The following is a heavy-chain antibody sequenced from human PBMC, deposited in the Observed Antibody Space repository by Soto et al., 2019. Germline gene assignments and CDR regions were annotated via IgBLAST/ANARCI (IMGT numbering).Heavy chain of an antibody. CDR3: ARDHVTSRWRFDL. D-gene: IGHD6-13*01. CDR2: IWYDGTNK. J-gene: IGHJ2*01. V-gene: IGHV3-33*01. Sequence: QVQLVESGGGVVQPGRSLRLSCAASGFTFSDYGMDWVRQAPGKGLEWVAVIWYDGTNKYYADSVKGRFTISRDNSKNTLYLQMNSLRAEDTAVYYCARDHVTSRWRFDLWGRGTLVTVSS. CDR1: GFTFSDYG.